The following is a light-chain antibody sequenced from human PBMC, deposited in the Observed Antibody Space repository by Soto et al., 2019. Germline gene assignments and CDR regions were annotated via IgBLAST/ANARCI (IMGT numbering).Light chain of an antibody. CDR2: AAS. Sequence: DIQMTQSPSSLSASVGDRVTITCRASQSISSYLNWYQQKPGKAPKLLIYAASSLQSGVPSRFSGSGSGTEFTLTISSLQPDDFATYYCQQYNSYRTFGQGTNVDIK. CDR3: QQYNSYRT. J-gene: IGKJ1*01. CDR1: QSISSY. V-gene: IGKV1-39*01.